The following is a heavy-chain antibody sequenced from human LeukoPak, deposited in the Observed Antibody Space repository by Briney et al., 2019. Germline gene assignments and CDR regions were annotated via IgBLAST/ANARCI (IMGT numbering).Heavy chain of an antibody. CDR2: INPSGGST. D-gene: IGHD1-26*01. CDR3: ARVESWEHSGSSQDAFDI. V-gene: IGHV1-46*01. CDR1: GYTFTGYY. J-gene: IGHJ3*02. Sequence: ASVKVSCKASGYTFTGYYMNWVRQAPGQGLEWMGIINPSGGSTSYAQKFQGRITMTRDMSTSTVYMELSSLRSEDTAVYYCARVESWEHSGSSQDAFDIWGQGTMVTVSS.